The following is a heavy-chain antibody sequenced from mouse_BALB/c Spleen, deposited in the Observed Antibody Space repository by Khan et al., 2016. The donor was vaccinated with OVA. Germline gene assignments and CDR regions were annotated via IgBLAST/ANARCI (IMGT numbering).Heavy chain of an antibody. Sequence: EVQLQESGPGLVKPSQSLSLTCTVTGYSITSDYAWNWIRQFPGNKLEWMGYISYSGSTSYNPSLKSRISITRDTSKNQFFLQLNSVTTEDTATSYGARDYGSSYYYLDYWGQGTTLTVSS. CDR3: ARDYGSSYYYLDY. CDR1: GYSITSDYA. J-gene: IGHJ2*01. CDR2: ISYSGST. V-gene: IGHV3-2*02. D-gene: IGHD1-1*01.